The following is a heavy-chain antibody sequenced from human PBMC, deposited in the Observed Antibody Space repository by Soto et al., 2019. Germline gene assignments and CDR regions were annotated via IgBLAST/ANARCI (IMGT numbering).Heavy chain of an antibody. Sequence: QVQLQESGPGLVKPSQTLSLTCTVSGGSISSGGYYWSWIRQHPGKGLEWIGYFYYSGSTYYNPSLKSRVTISVDTSKNQFSLKLSSVTAADTAVYYCARGYYDSSGYYYAPVPSDAFDIWGQGTMVTVSS. CDR2: FYYSGST. CDR1: GGSISSGGYY. V-gene: IGHV4-31*03. J-gene: IGHJ3*02. CDR3: ARGYYDSSGYYYAPVPSDAFDI. D-gene: IGHD3-22*01.